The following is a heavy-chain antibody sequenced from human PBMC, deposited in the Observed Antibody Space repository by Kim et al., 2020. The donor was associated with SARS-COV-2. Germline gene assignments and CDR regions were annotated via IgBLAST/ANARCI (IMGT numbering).Heavy chain of an antibody. V-gene: IGHV3-43*02. J-gene: IGHJ6*02. CDR3: AKDIGLGFGELHMAYYYYGMDV. CDR2: ISGDGGST. D-gene: IGHD3-10*01. Sequence: GGSLRLSCAASGFTFDDYAMHWVRQAPGKGLEWVSLISGDGGSTYYADSVKGRFTISRDNSKNSLYLQMNSLRTEDTALYYCAKDIGLGFGELHMAYYYYGMDVWGQGTTVTVSS. CDR1: GFTFDDYA.